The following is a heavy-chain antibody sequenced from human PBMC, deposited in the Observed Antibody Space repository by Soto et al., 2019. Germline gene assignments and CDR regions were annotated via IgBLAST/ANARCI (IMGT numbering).Heavy chain of an antibody. J-gene: IGHJ4*02. CDR3: ARDQISVGGTIDY. CDR1: AFTFSGYG. Sequence: GGSLRLSCAASAFTFSGYGMHWVRQAPGKGLEWVAVISYDGSNKYHADSVKGRFTISRDNSKNTLYLQMNSLRAEDTAVYYCARDQISVGGTIDYWGQGTLVTVSS. V-gene: IGHV3-30-3*01. CDR2: ISYDGSNK. D-gene: IGHD1-26*01.